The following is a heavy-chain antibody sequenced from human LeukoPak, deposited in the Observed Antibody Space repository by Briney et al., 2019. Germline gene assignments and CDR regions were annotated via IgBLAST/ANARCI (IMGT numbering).Heavy chain of an antibody. D-gene: IGHD3-10*01. V-gene: IGHV3-53*01. Sequence: GGSLRLSCVASGFTVGDNCMSWVRQAPGKGLEWVSVIYGDGDTYFSDSVKGRFTISRDNSKNTLYLQMNSLRAEDTAVYYCARERIYFGSGRDLTDARLFYYYGMDIWGQGTTVTVSS. CDR1: GFTVGDNC. J-gene: IGHJ6*02. CDR3: ARERIYFGSGRDLTDARLFYYYGMDI. CDR2: IYGDGDT.